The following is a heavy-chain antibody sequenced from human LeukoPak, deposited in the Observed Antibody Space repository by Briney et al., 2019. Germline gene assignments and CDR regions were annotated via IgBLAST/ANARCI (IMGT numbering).Heavy chain of an antibody. Sequence: ASVKVSCTASGYTFTNYDINWVRQAPGQGLEWMGWISAYDGNTNYAQKFQGRVTMTTDTSTTTAYMELRSLRSDDTAVYYCAREACSSTSCYAVRPNWFDPWGQGTLVTVSS. CDR2: ISAYDGNT. CDR1: GYTFTNYD. J-gene: IGHJ5*02. V-gene: IGHV1-18*01. CDR3: AREACSSTSCYAVRPNWFDP. D-gene: IGHD2-2*01.